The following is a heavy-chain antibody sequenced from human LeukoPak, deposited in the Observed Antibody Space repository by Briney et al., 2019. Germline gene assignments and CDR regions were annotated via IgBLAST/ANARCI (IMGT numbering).Heavy chain of an antibody. CDR2: IYYTDT. CDR3: ASHSGGYAY. V-gene: IGHV4-59*12. J-gene: IGHJ4*02. Sequence: SETLSLTCTVSGGSISSYYWSWIRQPAGKGLEWIGYIYYTDTYYNPSLKSRVTISLDTSKNQFSLKLSSVTAADTAVYYCASHSGGYAYWGQGTLVTVSS. CDR1: GGSISSYY. D-gene: IGHD5-12*01.